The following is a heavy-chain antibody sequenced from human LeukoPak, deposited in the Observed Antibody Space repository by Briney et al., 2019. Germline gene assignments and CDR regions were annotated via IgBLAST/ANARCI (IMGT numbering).Heavy chain of an antibody. D-gene: IGHD2-2*01. V-gene: IGHV4-59*08. CDR3: ARLDLEDIVVVPAATTGGY. Sequence: SETLSLTCTVSGGSISSYYWSWIRQPPGKGLEWIGYIYYSGSTNYNPSLKSRVTISVDTSKNQFSLKLSSVTAADTAVYYCARLDLEDIVVVPAATTGGYWGQGTLVTVSS. CDR2: IYYSGST. CDR1: GGSISSYY. J-gene: IGHJ4*02.